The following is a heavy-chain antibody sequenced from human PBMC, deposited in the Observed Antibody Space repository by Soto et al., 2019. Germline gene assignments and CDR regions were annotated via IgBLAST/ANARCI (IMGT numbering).Heavy chain of an antibody. Sequence: QVQLVQSGAEVKKPGSSVKVSCKASGGTFSSYTFSWVRQAPGQGLEWMGGIVPLFGTTNDAKIFQGRVTISADESTSTVYMELSSLRSEDSAMYYCARDGDVTSSRPRCAFDIWGQGTVITVSS. D-gene: IGHD6-6*01. V-gene: IGHV1-69*01. CDR1: GGTFSSYT. CDR2: IVPLFGTT. CDR3: ARDGDVTSSRPRCAFDI. J-gene: IGHJ3*02.